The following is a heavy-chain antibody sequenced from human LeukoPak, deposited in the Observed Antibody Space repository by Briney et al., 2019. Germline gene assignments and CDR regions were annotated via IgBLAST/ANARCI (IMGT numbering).Heavy chain of an antibody. J-gene: IGHJ4*02. V-gene: IGHV3-53*01. CDR2: IYSGGGT. CDR1: GFTVSSNY. CDR3: ARDGSGSYYDLVGFDY. D-gene: IGHD1-26*01. Sequence: GGSLRLSCAASGFTVSSNYMSWVRQAPGKGLEWVSVIYSGGGTYYADSVKGRFTISRDNSKNTLYLQMNSLRAEDTAVYYCARDGSGSYYDLVGFDYWGQGTLVTVSS.